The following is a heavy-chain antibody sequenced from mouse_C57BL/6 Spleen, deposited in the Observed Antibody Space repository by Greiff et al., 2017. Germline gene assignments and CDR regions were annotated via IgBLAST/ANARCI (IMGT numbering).Heavy chain of an antibody. CDR2: IDPSESYT. D-gene: IGHD1-1*01. CDR3: ARWHYGSSYAMDY. CDR1: GYTFTSYW. Sequence: VQLQQPGAELVRPGTSVKLSCKASGYTFTSYWMHWVKQRPGQGLEWIGVIDPSESYTNYNQKFKGKATLTVDTSSSTAYMQLSSLTSEDSAVYYCARWHYGSSYAMDYWGQGTSVTVSS. V-gene: IGHV1-59*01. J-gene: IGHJ4*01.